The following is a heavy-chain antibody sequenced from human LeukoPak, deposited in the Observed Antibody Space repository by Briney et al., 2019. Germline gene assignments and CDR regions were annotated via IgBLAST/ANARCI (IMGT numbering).Heavy chain of an antibody. D-gene: IGHD3-9*01. J-gene: IGHJ4*02. Sequence: PSETLSLTCTVSGGSISSSGYYWGWIRQPPGKGLEWIGSISYSGSTYYNPSLKSRVTISVDTSKNQFSLKLSSVTAADTAVYYCARHPIELRYFDWAYWGQGTLVTVSS. CDR3: ARHPIELRYFDWAY. CDR1: GGSISSSGYY. V-gene: IGHV4-39*01. CDR2: ISYSGST.